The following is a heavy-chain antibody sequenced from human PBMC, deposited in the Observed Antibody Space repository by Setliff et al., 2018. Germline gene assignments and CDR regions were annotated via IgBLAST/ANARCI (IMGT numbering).Heavy chain of an antibody. Sequence: GASVKVSCKASGYTFSNYGISWVRQAPGQGLEWMGGIIPIFGTANYAQKFQGRVTITADESTSTAYMELSSLRSEDTAVYYCARGNGGYSPYSWGQGTLVTVSS. CDR3: ARGNGGYSPYS. J-gene: IGHJ4*02. D-gene: IGHD2-15*01. V-gene: IGHV1-69*13. CDR1: GYTFSNYG. CDR2: IIPIFGTA.